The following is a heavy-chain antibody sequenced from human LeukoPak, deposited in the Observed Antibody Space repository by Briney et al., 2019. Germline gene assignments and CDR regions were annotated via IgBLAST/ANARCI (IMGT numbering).Heavy chain of an antibody. J-gene: IGHJ4*02. Sequence: GGSLRLSCAASGFTSSGFTFSRYWMSWVRQAPGKGLEWVANIKEDGSEKYYVDSVKGRFTISRDNSKNTLYLQMNSLRAEGTAVYYCAKAQYSYGSLFDYWGQGTLVTVSS. V-gene: IGHV3-7*03. D-gene: IGHD5-18*01. CDR1: GFTFSRYW. CDR3: AKAQYSYGSLFDY. CDR2: IKEDGSEK.